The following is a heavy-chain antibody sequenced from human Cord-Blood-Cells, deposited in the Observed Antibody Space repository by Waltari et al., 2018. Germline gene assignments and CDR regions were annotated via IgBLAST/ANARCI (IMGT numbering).Heavy chain of an antibody. V-gene: IGHV1-18*01. Sequence: QVQLVQSGAEVKKPGASVKVSCKASGYTFTSYGISWVRQAPGKGLEWMGWISAYNGNTNYAQKLQGRVTMTTDTSTSTAYMELRSLRSDDTAVYYCARDTLVGYCSGGSCYSNFDYWGQGTLVTVSS. CDR1: GYTFTSYG. J-gene: IGHJ4*02. CDR2: ISAYNGNT. D-gene: IGHD2-15*01. CDR3: ARDTLVGYCSGGSCYSNFDY.